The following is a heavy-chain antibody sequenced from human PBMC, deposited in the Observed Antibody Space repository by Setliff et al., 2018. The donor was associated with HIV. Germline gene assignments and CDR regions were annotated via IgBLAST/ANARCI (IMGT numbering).Heavy chain of an antibody. CDR2: INAGNGHT. D-gene: IGHD2-2*01. CDR1: GYTFTNYA. CDR3: ARAVGYCSSTICYGAWYFDL. V-gene: IGHV1-3*01. J-gene: IGHJ2*01. Sequence: ASVKVSCKASGYTFTNYAMHWVRQAPGQRLEWMGWINAGNGHTKYSQKFQGRVRITRDTSATTAYMELSSLRSEDTAVSYCARAVGYCSSTICYGAWYFDLWGRGTLVTVSS.